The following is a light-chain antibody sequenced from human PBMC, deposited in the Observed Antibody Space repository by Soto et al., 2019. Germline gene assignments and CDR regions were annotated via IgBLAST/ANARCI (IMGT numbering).Light chain of an antibody. Sequence: DIVMTQSPDSLAVSLGERATINCKSSQSVLHSSNNKNYLTWYQQKPGQPPKLLIYWAATRESGVPDRFSGSGSGTDFTLTISSLQAEDVAVYYCQQYYSIPLTFGPETKVDIK. CDR2: WAA. J-gene: IGKJ3*01. CDR1: QSVLHSSNNKNY. CDR3: QQYYSIPLT. V-gene: IGKV4-1*01.